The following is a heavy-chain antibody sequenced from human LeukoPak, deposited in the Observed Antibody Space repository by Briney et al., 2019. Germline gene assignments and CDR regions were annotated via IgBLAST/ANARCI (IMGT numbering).Heavy chain of an antibody. CDR3: ARWDILTASGDS. CDR2: ISSSGSTI. CDR1: GFTFSSYE. V-gene: IGHV3-48*03. Sequence: PGGSLRLSCAASGFTFSSYEMNWVRQAPGKGLEWVSYISSSGSTIYYADSVKGRFTISRDNAKNILYLQMNSLRAEDTGLYYCARWDILTASGDSWGQGALVAVSS. D-gene: IGHD3-9*01. J-gene: IGHJ4*02.